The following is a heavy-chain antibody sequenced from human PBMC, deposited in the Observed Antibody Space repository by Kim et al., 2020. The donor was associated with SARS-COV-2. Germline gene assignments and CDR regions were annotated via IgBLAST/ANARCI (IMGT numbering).Heavy chain of an antibody. J-gene: IGHJ4*02. CDR3: ARGRYSSIWYYDY. D-gene: IGHD6-13*01. CDR1: GGSFSGYY. Sequence: SETLSLTCAVYGGSFSGYYWSWIRQPPGKGLEWIGEINHSGSTNYNPSVMSRVTISVDPSKNQFSLKLSSVTAADTAVYYCARGRYSSIWYYDYWGQGTLLTDSS. V-gene: IGHV4-34*01. CDR2: INHSGST.